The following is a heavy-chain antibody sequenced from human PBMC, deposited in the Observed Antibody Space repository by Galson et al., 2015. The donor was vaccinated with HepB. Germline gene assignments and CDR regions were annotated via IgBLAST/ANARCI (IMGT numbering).Heavy chain of an antibody. CDR2: ITPFNGNT. V-gene: IGHV1-45*02. D-gene: IGHD1-14*01. Sequence: SVKVSCKASGYTFTYRYLHWVRQAPGQALEWMGWITPFNGNTNYAQKFQDRVTITRDRSMSTAYMELSSLRSEDTAMYYCARYSSTEGGEGTWGAFDIWGQGTMVTVSS. CDR1: GYTFTYRY. CDR3: ARYSSTEGGEGTWGAFDI. J-gene: IGHJ3*02.